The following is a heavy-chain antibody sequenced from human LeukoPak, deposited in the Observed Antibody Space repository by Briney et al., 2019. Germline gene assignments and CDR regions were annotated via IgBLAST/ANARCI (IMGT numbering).Heavy chain of an antibody. J-gene: IGHJ6*02. CDR3: ARVVVGQTYYYYYYGMDV. Sequence: NSSETLSLTCTVSGGSISSGAYYWSWIRQHPGKGLEWIGYIYDSGSTYYNPSLKSRVTMSVDTSKNQFSLKLSSVTAADTAVYYCARVVVGQTYYYYYYGMDVWGQGTTVTVSS. CDR1: GGSISSGAYY. D-gene: IGHD2-15*01. V-gene: IGHV4-31*03. CDR2: IYDSGST.